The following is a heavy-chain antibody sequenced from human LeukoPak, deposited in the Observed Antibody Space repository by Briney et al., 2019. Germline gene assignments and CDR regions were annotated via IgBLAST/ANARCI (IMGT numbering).Heavy chain of an antibody. D-gene: IGHD6-19*01. Sequence: PGGSLRLSCAASGFTFDDYAMHWVRQAPGKGLEWVSGISWNSGSIGYADSVKGRFTISRDNAKNSLYLQMNSLRAEDTALYYCAKDSGAVAGTVNWYFDLWGRGTLVTVSS. CDR2: ISWNSGSI. J-gene: IGHJ2*01. CDR1: GFTFDDYA. CDR3: AKDSGAVAGTVNWYFDL. V-gene: IGHV3-9*01.